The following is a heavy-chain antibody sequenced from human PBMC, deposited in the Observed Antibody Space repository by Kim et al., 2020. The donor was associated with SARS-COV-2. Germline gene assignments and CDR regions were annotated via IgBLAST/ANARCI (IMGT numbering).Heavy chain of an antibody. CDR3: ARGVAEMATIYYFDY. CDR1: GFTFSSYD. J-gene: IGHJ4*02. CDR2: IGTAGDT. Sequence: GGSLRLSCAASGFTFSSYDMHWVRQATGKGLEWVSAIGTAGDTYYPGSVKGRFTISRENAKNSLYLQMNSLRAGDMAVYYCARGVAEMATIYYFDYWGQVTLVTVSS. V-gene: IGHV3-13*04. D-gene: IGHD5-12*01.